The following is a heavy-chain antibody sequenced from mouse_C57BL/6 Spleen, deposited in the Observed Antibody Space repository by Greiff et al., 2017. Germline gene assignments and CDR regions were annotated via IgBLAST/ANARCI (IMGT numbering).Heavy chain of an antibody. J-gene: IGHJ3*01. Sequence: QVQLKQSGAELVKPGASVKLSCKASGYTFTEYTIHWVKQRSGQGLEWIGWFYPGSGSIKYNEKFKDKATLTADKSSSTVYMELSRLTSEDSAVYFCARHEERAYDYDVGFAYWGQGTLVTVSA. CDR1: GYTFTEYT. CDR3: ARHEERAYDYDVGFAY. CDR2: FYPGSGSI. V-gene: IGHV1-62-2*01. D-gene: IGHD2-4*01.